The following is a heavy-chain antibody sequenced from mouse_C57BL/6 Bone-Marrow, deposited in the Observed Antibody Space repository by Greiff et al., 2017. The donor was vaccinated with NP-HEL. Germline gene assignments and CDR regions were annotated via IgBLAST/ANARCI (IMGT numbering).Heavy chain of an antibody. V-gene: IGHV1-18*01. CDR3: ARPSIYYDYYAMDY. D-gene: IGHD2-1*01. J-gene: IGHJ4*01. CDR2: INPNNGGT. CDR1: GYTFTDYN. Sequence: EVQLQQSGPELVKPGASVKIPCKASGYTFTDYNMDWVKQSHGKSLEWIGDINPNNGGTIYNQKFKGKATLTVDKSSSTAYMELRSLTSEDTAVYYCARPSIYYDYYAMDYWGQGTSVTVSS.